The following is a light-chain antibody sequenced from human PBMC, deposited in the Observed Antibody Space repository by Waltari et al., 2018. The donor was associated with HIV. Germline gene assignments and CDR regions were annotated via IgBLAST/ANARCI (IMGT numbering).Light chain of an antibody. CDR2: SNN. V-gene: IGLV1-44*01. CDR1: SSNIGSNT. J-gene: IGLJ3*02. CDR3: AAWDDSLNGWV. Sequence: QSVLTQQPSASGTPGQRVTIPCSGGSSNIGSNTVNWYQQLPGTAPKLLIYSNNQRPSGVPDRFSGSKSGTSASLAISGLQSEDEADYYCAAWDDSLNGWVFGGGTKLTVL.